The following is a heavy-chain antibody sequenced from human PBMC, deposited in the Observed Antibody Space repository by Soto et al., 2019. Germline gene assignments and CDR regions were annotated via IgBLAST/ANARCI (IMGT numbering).Heavy chain of an antibody. D-gene: IGHD6-25*01. V-gene: IGHV1-3*01. CDR1: GYTFTSYA. CDR3: ARGPIAAVNFFEY. J-gene: IGHJ4*02. CDR2: INAGDGTT. Sequence: QVQLVQSGVEVKKPGASVKVSCKASGYTFTSYALHWVRQAPGQRLEWMAWINAGDGTTRYLQRFQGRVTVTRDTSATTAYMELGSLRSEDTAVYYCARGPIAAVNFFEYWGQGTLVTVSS.